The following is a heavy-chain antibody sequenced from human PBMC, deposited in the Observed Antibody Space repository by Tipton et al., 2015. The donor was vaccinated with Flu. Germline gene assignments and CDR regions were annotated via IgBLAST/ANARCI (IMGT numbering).Heavy chain of an antibody. D-gene: IGHD5-24*01. V-gene: IGHV4-61*02. CDR3: ARGAPVNRDVSNDP. CDR2: IHTRGAT. CDR1: GASISYGSHY. Sequence: TLSLTCTVSGASISYGSHYWSWIRQPAGKGLEWIGRIHTRGATYYNPSLKSRVTISVDTTQNQFSLKLNSVTAADTAVYFCARGAPVNRDVSNDPWGQGTLVTVSS. J-gene: IGHJ5*02.